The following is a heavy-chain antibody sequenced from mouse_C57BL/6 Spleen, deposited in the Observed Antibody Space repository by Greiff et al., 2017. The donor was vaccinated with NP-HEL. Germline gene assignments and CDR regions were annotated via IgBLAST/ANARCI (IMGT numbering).Heavy chain of an antibody. J-gene: IGHJ4*01. Sequence: VQLKESVAELVRPGASVKLSCTASGFNIKNTYMHWVKQRPEQGLEWIGRIDPANGNTKYAPKFQGKATITADTSSNTAYLQLSSLTSEDTAIYYCARSYYYGSSYVFYYAMDYWGQGTSVTVSS. V-gene: IGHV14-3*01. CDR2: IDPANGNT. D-gene: IGHD1-1*01. CDR3: ARSYYYGSSYVFYYAMDY. CDR1: GFNIKNTY.